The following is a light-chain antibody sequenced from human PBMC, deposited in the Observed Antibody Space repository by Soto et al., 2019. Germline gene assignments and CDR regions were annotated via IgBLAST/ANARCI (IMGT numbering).Light chain of an antibody. J-gene: IGKJ2*01. CDR2: AAS. V-gene: IGKV1-39*01. CDR3: QQSYSTHT. CDR1: QSISSY. Sequence: DIPMTQSPSSLSASVGDRVTITCRASQSISSYLNWYQQKPRKAPKLLIYAASSFQSGVPSRFSGSGSWTDFTLTISSLQPEDFATYYCQQSYSTHTFGQGTKLEIK.